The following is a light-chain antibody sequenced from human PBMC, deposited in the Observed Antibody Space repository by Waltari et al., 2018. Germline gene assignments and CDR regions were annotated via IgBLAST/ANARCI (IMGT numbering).Light chain of an antibody. CDR3: QQYYSIPYT. V-gene: IGKV4-1*01. Sequence: DIVMTQSPDFLPLSLGERATISCRSSQSVFHSSTYGNAIAWFQQRPGQPPKLLISWTSTRESGVPDRFSGSGSGTDFTLTISSLQAEDVAVYYCQQYYSIPYTFGPGTKLEIK. CDR2: WTS. J-gene: IGKJ2*01. CDR1: QSVFHSSTYGNA.